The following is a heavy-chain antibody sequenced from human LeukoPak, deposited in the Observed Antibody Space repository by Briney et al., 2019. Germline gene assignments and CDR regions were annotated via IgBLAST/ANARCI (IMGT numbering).Heavy chain of an antibody. D-gene: IGHD4-17*01. CDR2: IYYTGTT. CDR1: GGSISTYY. V-gene: IGHV4-59*01. CDR3: AREDPQTTVPEGMDV. J-gene: IGHJ6*02. Sequence: SETLSLTCSVSGGSISTYYWSWIRQSPGKGLEWIGYIYYTGTTNYNPSLRSRVTISVDTSRNQFSLRLSSVTAADTAVYYCAREDPQTTVPEGMDVWGHGTTVIVS.